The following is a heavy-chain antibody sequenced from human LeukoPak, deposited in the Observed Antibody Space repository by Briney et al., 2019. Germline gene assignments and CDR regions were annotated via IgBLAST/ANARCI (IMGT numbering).Heavy chain of an antibody. CDR2: SGGSSGSI. CDR1: GFIFSSHA. J-gene: IGHJ4*02. D-gene: IGHD3-3*01. Sequence: PGGSLRLSCAASGFIFSSHAMHWVRQAPGKGLEWVGVSGGSSGSIFYADSVSGRFSISRDNSKYTLYLQMNSLRAEDTAVYYCAKGGYYNYFDYWGQGTLVTVSS. CDR3: AKGGYYNYFDY. V-gene: IGHV3-23*01.